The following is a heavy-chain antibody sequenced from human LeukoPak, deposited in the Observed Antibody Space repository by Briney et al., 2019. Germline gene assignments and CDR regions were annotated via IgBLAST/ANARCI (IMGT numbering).Heavy chain of an antibody. Sequence: RTSETLSLTCTVSGGSISSSSYYWGWIRQPPGKGLEWIGSIYYSGSTYYNPYLKSRVTISVDTSKNQFSLKLSSVTAADTAVYYCARLTVVVVAATREKRFDYWGQGTLVTVSS. CDR3: ARLTVVVVAATREKRFDY. J-gene: IGHJ4*02. D-gene: IGHD2-15*01. CDR2: IYYSGST. V-gene: IGHV4-39*01. CDR1: GGSISSSSYY.